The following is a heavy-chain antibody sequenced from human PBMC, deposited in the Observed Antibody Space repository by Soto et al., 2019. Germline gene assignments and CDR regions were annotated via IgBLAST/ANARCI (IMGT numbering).Heavy chain of an antibody. D-gene: IGHD4-4*01. CDR3: SGWGGHDYNY. CDR1: GFTFSTYW. CDR2: INPDGNVG. Sequence: EVQLLGSGGGLVQPGGSLRLSCVGSGFTFSTYWMNWVRQAPGKGLEWVANINPDGNVGTYVDSVRGRFTTSRDNAKNSLDLQMNSLRADDAAVCFCSGWGGHDYNYWGHGIMVTASS. J-gene: IGHJ4*01. V-gene: IGHV3-7*03.